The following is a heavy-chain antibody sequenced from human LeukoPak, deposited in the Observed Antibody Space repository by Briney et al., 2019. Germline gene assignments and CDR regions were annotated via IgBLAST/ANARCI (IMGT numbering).Heavy chain of an antibody. D-gene: IGHD6-6*01. CDR2: ISSSGSTI. V-gene: IGHV3-48*03. Sequence: QSGGSLRLSCAASGFIFSSYEMNWVRQAPGKGLEWVSYISSSGSTIYYADSVKGRFTISRDNAKNSLYLQMNSLRAEDTAVYYCARAEEYSSSSFDYWGQGTLVTVSS. CDR1: GFIFSSYE. CDR3: ARAEEYSSSSFDY. J-gene: IGHJ4*02.